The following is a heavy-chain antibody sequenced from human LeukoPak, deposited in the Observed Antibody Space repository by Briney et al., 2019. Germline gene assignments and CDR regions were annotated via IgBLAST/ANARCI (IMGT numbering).Heavy chain of an antibody. J-gene: IGHJ4*02. CDR2: INAGNGNT. Sequence: GSVKVSCKASGYTFTSYAMHWVRQAPGQRLEWMGWINAGNGNTKYSQRFQGRVTITRDTSAGTAYMELSSLRSEDTAVYYCARDSSGYYPTWAFDIWGQGTLVTVSS. D-gene: IGHD3-22*01. CDR1: GYTFTSYA. V-gene: IGHV1-3*01. CDR3: ARDSSGYYPTWAFDI.